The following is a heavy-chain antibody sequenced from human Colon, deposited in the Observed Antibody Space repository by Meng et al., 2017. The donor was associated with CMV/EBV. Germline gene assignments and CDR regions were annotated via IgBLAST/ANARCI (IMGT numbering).Heavy chain of an antibody. CDR1: GFMFSAYG. D-gene: IGHD5/OR15-5a*01. J-gene: IGHJ4*02. V-gene: IGHV3-7*01. Sequence: GGSLRLSCATSGFMFSAYGIHWVRQTPGKGLEWVANIKHDGSAMYYVDSVKGRFTISRDNAKNSLYLQMNSLRSEDTDLYYCRTGHYSVTWGPGTLVTVSS. CDR2: IKHDGSAM. CDR3: RTGHYSVT.